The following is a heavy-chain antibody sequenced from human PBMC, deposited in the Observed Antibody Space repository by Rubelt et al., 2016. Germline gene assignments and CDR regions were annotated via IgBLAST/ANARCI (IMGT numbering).Heavy chain of an antibody. CDR1: GGSISTYC. D-gene: IGHD5-24*01. CDR3: ARGREMGTMTDAFDI. V-gene: IGHV4-59*01. CDR2: IYYSGST. J-gene: IGHJ3*02. Sequence: QLQLQESGPGLVKPAETLSLTCTVSGGSISTYCWSWIRQPPGKGLEWIGYIYYSGSTNYSTSLKIRVTISVDTSKNQFSLKLSSVTAADTAVDYCARGREMGTMTDAFDIWGQGTMVTVSS.